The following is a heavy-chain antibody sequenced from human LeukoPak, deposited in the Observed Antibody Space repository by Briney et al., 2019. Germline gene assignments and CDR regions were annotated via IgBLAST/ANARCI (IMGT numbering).Heavy chain of an antibody. D-gene: IGHD6-19*01. Sequence: GGSLRLSCAASGFTFSSYSMNWVRQAPGKGLEWVSSISSSSSYIYYADSVKGRFTISRDNAKNSLYLQMNSLRAEDTAVYYCARAMNSSGWPFDYWGQGTLVTVSS. CDR2: ISSSSSYI. CDR1: GFTFSSYS. J-gene: IGHJ4*02. CDR3: ARAMNSSGWPFDY. V-gene: IGHV3-21*01.